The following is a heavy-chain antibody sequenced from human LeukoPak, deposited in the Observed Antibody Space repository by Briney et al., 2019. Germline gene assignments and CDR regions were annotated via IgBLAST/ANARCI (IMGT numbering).Heavy chain of an antibody. Sequence: PGGSLRLSCAASGFTFSSYSMNWVRQAPGKGLEWVSVIYSGGSTYYADSVKGRFTISRDNSKNTLYLQMNSLRAEDTAVYYCARGGTYYDFWSGPLYFDYWGQGTLVTVSS. CDR2: IYSGGST. J-gene: IGHJ4*02. V-gene: IGHV3-53*01. D-gene: IGHD3-3*01. CDR1: GFTFSSYS. CDR3: ARGGTYYDFWSGPLYFDY.